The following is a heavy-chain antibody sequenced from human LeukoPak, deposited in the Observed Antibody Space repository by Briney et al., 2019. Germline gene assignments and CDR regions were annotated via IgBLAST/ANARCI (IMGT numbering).Heavy chain of an antibody. Sequence: GGSLRLSCAASGFTFSTYAMIWVRQAPGKGLEWVSSISSSSSYIYYADSVKGRFTISRDNAKNSLYLQMNSLRAEDTAVYYCARGGSDYYFDYWGQGTLVTVSS. V-gene: IGHV3-21*01. D-gene: IGHD1-26*01. J-gene: IGHJ4*02. CDR2: ISSSSSYI. CDR1: GFTFSTYA. CDR3: ARGGSDYYFDY.